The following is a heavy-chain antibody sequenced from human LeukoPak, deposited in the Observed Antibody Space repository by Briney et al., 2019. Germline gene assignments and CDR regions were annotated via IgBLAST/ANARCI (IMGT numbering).Heavy chain of an antibody. CDR2: INHSGST. CDR1: GGSFSGYY. V-gene: IGHV4-34*01. Sequence: SETLSLTCAVYGGSFSGYYWSWIRQPPGKGLEWIGEINHSGSTNYNPSLKSRVTISVDTSKNQFSLKLSSVTAADTAVYYCVLFPSRIAVAGTVSDYWGQGTLVTVSS. D-gene: IGHD6-19*01. J-gene: IGHJ4*02. CDR3: VLFPSRIAVAGTVSDY.